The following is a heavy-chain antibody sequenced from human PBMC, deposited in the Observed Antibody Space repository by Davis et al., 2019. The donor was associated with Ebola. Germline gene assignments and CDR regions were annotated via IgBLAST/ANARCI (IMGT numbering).Heavy chain of an antibody. CDR1: GGSFSGYY. Sequence: SETLSLTCAVYGGSFSGYYWSWIRQPPGKGLEWIGEINHSGSTNYNPSLKSRVTISVDTSKNQFSLKLSSVTAADTAVYYCARDGVVYYYGSGSYLGGMDVWGQGTTVTVSS. CDR3: ARDGVVYYYGSGSYLGGMDV. CDR2: INHSGST. V-gene: IGHV4-34*01. J-gene: IGHJ6*02. D-gene: IGHD3-10*01.